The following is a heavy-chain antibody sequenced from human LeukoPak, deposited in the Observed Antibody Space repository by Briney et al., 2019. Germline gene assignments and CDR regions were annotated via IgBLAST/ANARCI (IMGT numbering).Heavy chain of an antibody. Sequence: SETLSLTCTVSGDSITNYYWSWIRQPAGKGLEWIGRIYTSGSTNYNPSLESRVTMSVDTSKNQFSLRLNSVTAADTAVYYCANTYYYYYYMDVRGKGTTVTVSS. CDR3: ANTYYYYYYMDV. CDR1: GDSITNYY. CDR2: IYTSGST. V-gene: IGHV4-4*07. J-gene: IGHJ6*03.